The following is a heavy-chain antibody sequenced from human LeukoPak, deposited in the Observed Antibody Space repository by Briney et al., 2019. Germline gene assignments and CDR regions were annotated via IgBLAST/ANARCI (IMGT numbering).Heavy chain of an antibody. D-gene: IGHD1-1*01. V-gene: IGHV3-9*01. J-gene: IGHJ4*02. Sequence: GGSLRLSCAASGFTFDDYAMHWVRQAPWKGLEWVSGISWNSGSIGYADSVKGRFTISRDNSKNTLYLQMYSLRAEDTAVYYCAKVEGASKASVYWGQGALVTVSS. CDR1: GFTFDDYA. CDR2: ISWNSGSI. CDR3: AKVEGASKASVY.